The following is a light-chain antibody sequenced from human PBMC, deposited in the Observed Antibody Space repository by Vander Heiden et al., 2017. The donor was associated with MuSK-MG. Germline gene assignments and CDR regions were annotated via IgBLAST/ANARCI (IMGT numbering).Light chain of an antibody. V-gene: IGLV2-14*03. CDR2: GVS. CDR3: SSNTSSSTYV. CDR1: SRDVGGFNS. J-gene: IGLJ1*01. Sequence: SALTQPASVSGSPRQSITISCTGTSRDVGGFNSVSWYQQDPGKAPKFMIYGVSNRPSGVSIRFSGSKSGNTASMTISGHQAEDEADYYCSSNTSSSTYVFGTGTKVTVL.